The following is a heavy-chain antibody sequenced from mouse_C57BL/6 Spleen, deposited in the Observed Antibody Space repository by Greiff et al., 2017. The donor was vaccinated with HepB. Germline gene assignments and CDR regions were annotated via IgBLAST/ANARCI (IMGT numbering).Heavy chain of an antibody. CDR2: IYPGDGDT. CDR1: GYAFSSYW. CDR3: ARDVMWYFDV. J-gene: IGHJ1*03. Sequence: QVQLKESGAELVKPGASVKISCKASGYAFSSYWMNWVKQRPGKGLEWIGQIYPGDGDTNYNGKFKGKATLTADKSSSTAYMQLSSLTSEDSAVYFCARDVMWYFDVWGTGTTVTVSS. V-gene: IGHV1-80*01.